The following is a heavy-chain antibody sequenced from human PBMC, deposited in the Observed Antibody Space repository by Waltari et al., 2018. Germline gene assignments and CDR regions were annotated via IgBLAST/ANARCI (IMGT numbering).Heavy chain of an antibody. CDR1: GGSISSHY. J-gene: IGHJ4*02. CDR2: IDYSGST. D-gene: IGHD5-12*01. CDR3: ARDRGRDGYNRVFDY. Sequence: QVQLQESGPGLVKPSETLSLTCTVSGGSISSHYWSWIRQPPGKGREWIGYIDYSGSTNYNPSLKSRVTISVDTSKNQFSLKLSSVTAADTAVYYCARDRGRDGYNRVFDYWGQGTLVTVSS. V-gene: IGHV4-59*11.